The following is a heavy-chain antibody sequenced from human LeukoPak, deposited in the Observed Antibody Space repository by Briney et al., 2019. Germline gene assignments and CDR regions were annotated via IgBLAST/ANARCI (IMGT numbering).Heavy chain of an antibody. D-gene: IGHD6-13*01. V-gene: IGHV1-8*01. CDR1: GYTFTSYD. J-gene: IGHJ4*02. CDR3: ARGLIAAAGYYFDY. Sequence: ASVKVSCKASGYTFTSYDINWARQATGQGLEWMGWMNPNSGNTGYAQKFQGRVTMTRNTSISTAYMELSSLRSEDTAVYYCARGLIAAAGYYFDYWGQGTLVTVSS. CDR2: MNPNSGNT.